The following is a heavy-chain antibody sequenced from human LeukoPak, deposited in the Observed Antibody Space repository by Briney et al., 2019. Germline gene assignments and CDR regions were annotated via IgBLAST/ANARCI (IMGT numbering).Heavy chain of an antibody. Sequence: SETLSLTCPVSGYSISSGYYWGWIRQPPGKGLEWIGYIYYSGSTNYNPSLKSRVTISVHTSKNQFSLKLSSVTAADTAVYYCARLTGYSSESWFDPWGQGTLVTVSS. V-gene: IGHV4-61*01. CDR3: ARLTGYSSESWFDP. CDR1: GYSISSGYY. J-gene: IGHJ5*02. D-gene: IGHD3-9*01. CDR2: IYYSGST.